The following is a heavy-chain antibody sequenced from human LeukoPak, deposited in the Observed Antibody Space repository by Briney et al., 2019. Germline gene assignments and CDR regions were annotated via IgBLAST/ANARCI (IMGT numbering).Heavy chain of an antibody. V-gene: IGHV1-8*01. CDR3: ARGRGYCYDSSGYYYFDY. D-gene: IGHD3-22*01. Sequence: ASVKVSCKASGHTFTSYDINWVRQATGQGLEWMGWMNPNSGNTGYAQKFQGRVTMTRNTSISTAYMELSSLRSEDTAVYYCARGRGYCYDSSGYYYFDYWGQGTLVTVSS. J-gene: IGHJ4*02. CDR2: MNPNSGNT. CDR1: GHTFTSYD.